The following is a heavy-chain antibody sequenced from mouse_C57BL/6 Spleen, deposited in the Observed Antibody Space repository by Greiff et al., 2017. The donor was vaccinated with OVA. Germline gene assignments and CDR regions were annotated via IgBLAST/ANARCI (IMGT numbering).Heavy chain of an antibody. CDR2: INYDGSST. V-gene: IGHV5-16*01. D-gene: IGHD3-2*02. J-gene: IGHJ3*01. CDR3: AREEDSSSTWFAY. CDR1: GFTFSDYY. Sequence: EVQRVESGGGLVKPGSSMKLSCTASGFTFSDYYMSWVRQAPEKGLEWVANINYDGSSTYYLDYLKGRFIISRDNAKNILYLQMSSLKSEDTAMYYCAREEDSSSTWFAYWGQGTLVTVSA.